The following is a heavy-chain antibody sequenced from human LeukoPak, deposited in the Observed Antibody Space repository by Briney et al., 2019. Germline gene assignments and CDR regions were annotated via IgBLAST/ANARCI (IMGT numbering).Heavy chain of an antibody. CDR1: GFTFSSYG. Sequence: PGGSLRLSCAASGFTFSSYGMHWVRQAPGKGLEWVAVIWYDGNNKYYADSVKGRFTISRDNSKNTLYLQMNSLRAEDTAVYYCARDPLAYCGGDCLGYFDYCGQGTLVTVSS. V-gene: IGHV3-33*01. CDR2: IWYDGNNK. J-gene: IGHJ4*02. CDR3: ARDPLAYCGGDCLGYFDY. D-gene: IGHD2-21*01.